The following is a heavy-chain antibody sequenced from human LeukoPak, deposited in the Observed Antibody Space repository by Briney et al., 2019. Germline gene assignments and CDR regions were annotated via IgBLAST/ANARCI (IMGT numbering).Heavy chain of an antibody. CDR3: ARENYFDY. J-gene: IGHJ4*02. Sequence: GGSLRLSCAASGLTFSSYGMHWVRQAPGKGLEWVANIKQDGSEKYYVDSVKGRFTISRDNAKNSLYLQMNSLRAEDTAVYYCARENYFDYWGQGTLVTVSS. V-gene: IGHV3-7*01. CDR1: GLTFSSYG. CDR2: IKQDGSEK.